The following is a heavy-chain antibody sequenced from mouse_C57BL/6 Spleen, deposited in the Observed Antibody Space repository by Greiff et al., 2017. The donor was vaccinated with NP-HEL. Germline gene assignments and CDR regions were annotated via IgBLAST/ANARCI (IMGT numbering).Heavy chain of an antibody. V-gene: IGHV1-52*01. CDR1: GYTFTSYW. CDR3: ARSDYSNYVRGYAMDY. D-gene: IGHD2-5*01. J-gene: IGHJ4*01. Sequence: QVQLQQPGAELVRPGSSVKLSCKASGYTFTSYWMHWVKQRPIQGLEWIGNIDPSDSETHYNQKFKDKATLTVDKFSSTAYMQLSSLTSEDSAVYYCARSDYSNYVRGYAMDYWGQGTSVTVSS. CDR2: IDPSDSET.